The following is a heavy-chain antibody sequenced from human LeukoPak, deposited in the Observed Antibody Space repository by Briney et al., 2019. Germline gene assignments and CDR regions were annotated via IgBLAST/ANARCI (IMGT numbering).Heavy chain of an antibody. Sequence: AGGSLRLSCAASGFTISTYSMIWVRQAPGKGLVWVSSISSSSSSIYYADSVKGRFTISRDNAKNSLYLQMNSLRDEDTAVYYCARGKMSSVTFDFRGQGTLVTVSS. CDR2: ISSSSSSI. CDR1: GFTISTYS. CDR3: ARGKMSSVTFDF. D-gene: IGHD4-11*01. J-gene: IGHJ4*02. V-gene: IGHV3-21*01.